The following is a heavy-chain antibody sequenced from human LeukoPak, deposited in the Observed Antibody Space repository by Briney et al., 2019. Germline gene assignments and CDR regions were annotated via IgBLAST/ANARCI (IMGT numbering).Heavy chain of an antibody. CDR3: ASGGALRVFWGD. D-gene: IGHD6-13*01. CDR2: MTEDGSEK. CDR1: GFTFSEST. Sequence: GGSLRPSCAVSGFTFSESTMTWVRQAPGKGLEWVAKMTEDGSEKYYVDSVKGRFTISRDNTRNSLYLQVNSLRADDTAMYYCASGGALRVFWGDWGRGTLVTVSS. J-gene: IGHJ4*02. V-gene: IGHV3-7*01.